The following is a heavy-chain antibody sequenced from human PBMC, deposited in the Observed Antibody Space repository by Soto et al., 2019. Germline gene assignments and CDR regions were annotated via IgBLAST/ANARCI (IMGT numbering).Heavy chain of an antibody. D-gene: IGHD3-22*01. Sequence: PGGSLRLSCSASGFTFSSYAMHWVRQAPGKGLEYVSAISSNGGSTYYADSVKGRFTISRDNSKNTLYLQMSSLRAEDTAVYYCVKDTRDYYDSSGPDYWGQGTLVTVSS. CDR2: ISSNGGST. CDR1: GFTFSSYA. CDR3: VKDTRDYYDSSGPDY. V-gene: IGHV3-64D*06. J-gene: IGHJ4*02.